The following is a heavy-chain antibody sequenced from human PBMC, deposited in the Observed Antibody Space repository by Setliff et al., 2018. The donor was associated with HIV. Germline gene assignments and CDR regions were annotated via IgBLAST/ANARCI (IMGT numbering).Heavy chain of an antibody. J-gene: IGHJ4*02. CDR1: GNSISSGYY. CDR3: ARIDGEAADTNY. V-gene: IGHV4-38-2*01. CDR2: IYHTGST. D-gene: IGHD6-13*01. Sequence: SETLSLTCVVSGNSISSGYYWRWVRQPPGKGLEWIGSIYHTGSTYYNPSLKGRVTISVDTSKNQFSLKLTSLTAADTAVYYCARIDGEAADTNYWGQGTLVTVSS.